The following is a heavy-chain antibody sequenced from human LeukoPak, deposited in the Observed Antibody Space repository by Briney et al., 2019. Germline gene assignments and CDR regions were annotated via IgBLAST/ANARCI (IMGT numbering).Heavy chain of an antibody. CDR1: GFTFSSYW. Sequence: GGSLRLSCAASGFTFSSYWMHWVRQAPGKELVWVSRINSDGSSTSYADSVKGRFTISRDNAKNTLYLQMNSLRAEDTAVYYCARPAYCSGGSCYLYYFDYWGQGTLVTVSS. V-gene: IGHV3-74*01. CDR3: ARPAYCSGGSCYLYYFDY. D-gene: IGHD2-15*01. J-gene: IGHJ4*02. CDR2: INSDGSST.